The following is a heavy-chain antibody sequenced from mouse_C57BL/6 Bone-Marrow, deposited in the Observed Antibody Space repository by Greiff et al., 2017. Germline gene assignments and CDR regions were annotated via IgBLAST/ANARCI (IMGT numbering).Heavy chain of an antibody. CDR3: ARGSGLPWFAY. D-gene: IGHD3-2*02. CDR1: GFNIKDDY. Sequence: VQLQESGAELVRPGASVKLSCTASGFNIKDDYMHWVKQRPGQGLEWIGEIDPSDSYTNYNQKFKGKSTLTVDKSSSTAYMQLSSLTSEDSAVYYCARGSGLPWFAYWGQGTLVTVSA. CDR2: IDPSDSYT. V-gene: IGHV1-69*01. J-gene: IGHJ3*01.